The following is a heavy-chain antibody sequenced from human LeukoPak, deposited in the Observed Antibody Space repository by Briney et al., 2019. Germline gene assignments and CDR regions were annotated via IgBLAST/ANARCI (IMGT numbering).Heavy chain of an antibody. V-gene: IGHV1-69*13. D-gene: IGHD6-6*01. J-gene: IGHJ6*03. Sequence: AASVKVSCKASGGTFSSYAISWVRQARGQGLEWMGGIIPIFGTANYAQKFQGRVTITADESTSTAYMELSSLRSEDTAVYYCARDGIAARPAQYYYYYYYMDVWGKGTTVTVSS. CDR2: IIPIFGTA. CDR1: GGTFSSYA. CDR3: ARDGIAARPAQYYYYYYYMDV.